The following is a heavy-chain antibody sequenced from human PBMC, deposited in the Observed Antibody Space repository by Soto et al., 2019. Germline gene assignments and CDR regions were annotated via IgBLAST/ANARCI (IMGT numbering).Heavy chain of an antibody. J-gene: IGHJ4*02. D-gene: IGHD7-27*01. CDR1: GFTFSTYA. CDR3: ARALATWGSRTYFDC. Sequence: QVHLVESGGGVVQPGRSLRLSCAASGFTFSTYAMHWVRQTPGKGLEWVAVISNDGTNKYYADSVKGRFTVSRDNSKNTLFLHMQSLRAEDTAVYYCARALATWGSRTYFDCWGQGTLVTVSS. V-gene: IGHV3-30-3*01. CDR2: ISNDGTNK.